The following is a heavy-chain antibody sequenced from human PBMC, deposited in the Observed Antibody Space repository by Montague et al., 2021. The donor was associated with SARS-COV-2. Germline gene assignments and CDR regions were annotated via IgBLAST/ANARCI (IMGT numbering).Heavy chain of an antibody. J-gene: IGHJ4*02. D-gene: IGHD3-10*01. Sequence: SETLSLTCTVAGDSVSRSYWDWIRRSPGQGLEWIGNIYYYGSVNYNPSLKSRLSISLDTSKNQLSLTLTSVTAADTATYYCARQITMVREPFDSWGQGTLVLVSS. CDR2: IYYYGSV. V-gene: IGHV4-59*08. CDR1: GDSVSRSY. CDR3: ARQITMVREPFDS.